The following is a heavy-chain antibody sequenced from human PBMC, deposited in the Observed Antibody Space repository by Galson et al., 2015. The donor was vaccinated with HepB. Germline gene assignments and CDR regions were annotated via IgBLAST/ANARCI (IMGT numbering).Heavy chain of an antibody. J-gene: IGHJ4*02. V-gene: IGHV6-1*01. CDR1: GDSVSSNRAA. Sequence: CAISGDSVSSNRAAWNWIRQSPSRGLEWLGRTYYRSKWYNDYAVSVKSRITINPDTSKNQFSLQVNSVTPEDTAVYYCARVDRTGYCTKGVCYAADYWGQGTLVTVSS. CDR3: ARVDRTGYCTKGVCYAADY. CDR2: TYYRSKWYN. D-gene: IGHD2-8*01.